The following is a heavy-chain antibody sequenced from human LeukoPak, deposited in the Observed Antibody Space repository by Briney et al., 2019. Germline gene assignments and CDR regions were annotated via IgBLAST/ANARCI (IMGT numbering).Heavy chain of an antibody. CDR3: ATERDSGWYFDY. CDR1: GFTVSSNY. J-gene: IGHJ4*02. D-gene: IGHD6-19*01. V-gene: IGHV3-7*01. Sequence: GGSLRLSCAASGFTVSSNYMSWVRQAPGKGLEWVANIKQDGSEKYYVDSVKGRFTISRDNAKNSLYLQMNSLRAEDTAVYYCATERDSGWYFDYWGQGTLVTVSS. CDR2: IKQDGSEK.